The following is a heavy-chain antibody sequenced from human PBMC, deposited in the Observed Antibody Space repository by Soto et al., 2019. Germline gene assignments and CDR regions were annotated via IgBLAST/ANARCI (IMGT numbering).Heavy chain of an antibody. CDR2: IYYSGST. CDR3: ARQYHSSGYWFDY. CDR1: GGSISSDFYY. Sequence: QVQLQESGPGLVKPSQTLSLTCTVSGGSISSDFYYWTWIRQHPGKGLEWIGYIYYSGSTYYNPSLKIRITMSLDTSKNQFSLKLSSVTAADTAVYYCARQYHSSGYWFDYWGQGTLVTVSS. J-gene: IGHJ4*02. V-gene: IGHV4-31*03. D-gene: IGHD3-22*01.